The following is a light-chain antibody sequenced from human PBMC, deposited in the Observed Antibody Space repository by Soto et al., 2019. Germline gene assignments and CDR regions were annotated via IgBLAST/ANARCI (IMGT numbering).Light chain of an antibody. J-gene: IGLJ1*01. CDR2: DDS. CDR1: NIGGKS. CDR3: QSYDSSLSGYV. V-gene: IGLV3-21*02. Sequence: SYELTQPPSVSVAPGQTARITCGGNNIGGKSVHWYQLKAGQAPVLVVHDDSDRPSGVPDRFSGSKSGTSASLAITGLQAEDEADYYCQSYDSSLSGYVFGTGTKLTVL.